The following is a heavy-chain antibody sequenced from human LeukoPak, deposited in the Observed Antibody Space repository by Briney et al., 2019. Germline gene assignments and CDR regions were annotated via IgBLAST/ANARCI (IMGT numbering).Heavy chain of an antibody. CDR1: GFTFSSTS. J-gene: IGHJ4*02. V-gene: IGHV3-23*01. Sequence: GGSLRLSCAASGFTFSSTSMSWVRQAPGKGLEWVAVTVGGGDGTYYADSVKGRFTISRDNSNNTLYLQMNSLRAEDTAVYYCVKGLKVPTVAPFDYWGQGILVTVSS. CDR3: VKGLKVPTVAPFDY. D-gene: IGHD4-23*01. CDR2: TVGGGDGT.